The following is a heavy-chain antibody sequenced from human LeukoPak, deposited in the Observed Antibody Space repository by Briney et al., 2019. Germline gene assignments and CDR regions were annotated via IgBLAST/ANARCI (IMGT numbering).Heavy chain of an antibody. V-gene: IGHV3-74*01. Sequence: GGSLRLSCAASGFTFSSYWMHWVRQAPGKGLVWVSRIKTDGSYASYAESVEGRFTVSRDNAKNTLYLQMNSLRAEDTAVYYCVRWQDIWGQGTMVTVSS. CDR3: VRWQDI. J-gene: IGHJ3*02. CDR1: GFTFSSYW. CDR2: IKTDGSYA.